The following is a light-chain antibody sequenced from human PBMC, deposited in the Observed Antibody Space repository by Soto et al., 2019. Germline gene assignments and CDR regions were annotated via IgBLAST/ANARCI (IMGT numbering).Light chain of an antibody. CDR2: AAS. CDR3: QQYRRSART. Sequence: EIVLTQSPGTLSLSPGERATLSCRASESISSTFSVWYQQRPCQAPRLLIFAASSRATGIPDRFGGSGSGTDFTLTISRLEPEDFAVYYCQQYRRSARTFGQGTTVEIK. V-gene: IGKV3-20*01. CDR1: ESISSTF. J-gene: IGKJ1*01.